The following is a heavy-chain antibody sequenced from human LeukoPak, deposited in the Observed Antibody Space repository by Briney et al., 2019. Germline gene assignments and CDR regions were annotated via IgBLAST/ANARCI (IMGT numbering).Heavy chain of an antibody. Sequence: SETLSLTCAVYGGSFTIYSWTWIRQSPGKGLEWSGEINHSGNTNYNPSLKSRVTISVDTSKNQFSLKLSSVTAADTAVYYCARGVVIAPQTFDYWGQGTLVTVSS. J-gene: IGHJ4*02. V-gene: IGHV4-34*01. CDR2: INHSGNT. CDR1: GGSFTIYS. D-gene: IGHD2-21*01. CDR3: ARGVVIAPQTFDY.